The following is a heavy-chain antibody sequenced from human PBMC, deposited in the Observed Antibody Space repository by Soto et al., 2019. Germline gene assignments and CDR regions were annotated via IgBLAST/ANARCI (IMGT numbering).Heavy chain of an antibody. J-gene: IGHJ6*02. Sequence: EEQLVESGGGLVQPGGSLTLSCAASGFSFSVFNMNWVRQAPGKGLEWVSYMTSSGDSVYYSDSVKGRFTISRDNAKNSLFLQMNSLRAEDTAVYFCARDNNPTKIFGDCGMDVWGQGTTVIVSS. CDR1: GFSFSVFN. V-gene: IGHV3-48*03. CDR3: ARDNNPTKIFGDCGMDV. D-gene: IGHD3-3*01. CDR2: MTSSGDSV.